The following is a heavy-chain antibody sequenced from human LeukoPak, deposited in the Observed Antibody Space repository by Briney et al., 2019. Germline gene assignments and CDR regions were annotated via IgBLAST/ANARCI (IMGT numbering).Heavy chain of an antibody. CDR3: ARDGGYSYGQTYYYYYMDV. CDR1: GGTFSSYA. Sequence: GASVKVSCKASGGTFSSYAISWVRQAPGQGLEWMGGIIPIFGTANYAQKFQGRVTIIADKSTSTAYMELSSLRSEDTAVYYCARDGGYSYGQTYYYYYMDVWGKGTTVTVSS. V-gene: IGHV1-69*06. J-gene: IGHJ6*03. CDR2: IIPIFGTA. D-gene: IGHD5-18*01.